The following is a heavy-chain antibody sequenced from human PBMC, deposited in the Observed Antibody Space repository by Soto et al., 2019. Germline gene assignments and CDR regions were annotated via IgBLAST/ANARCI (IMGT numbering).Heavy chain of an antibody. J-gene: IGHJ3*02. Sequence: PGESLKISCAASGFTFSSYSMNWVRQAPGKGLEWVSSISSSSSYIYYADSVKGRFTISRDNAKNSLYLQMNSLRAEDTAVYYCARDHGLSSYAFDIWGQGTMVTVSS. D-gene: IGHD2-15*01. CDR2: ISSSSSYI. V-gene: IGHV3-21*01. CDR1: GFTFSSYS. CDR3: ARDHGLSSYAFDI.